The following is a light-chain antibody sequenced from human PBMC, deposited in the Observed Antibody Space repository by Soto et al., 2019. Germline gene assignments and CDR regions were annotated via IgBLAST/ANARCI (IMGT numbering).Light chain of an antibody. CDR1: SSDVGGFNY. Sequence: QSALTQPASVSGSPGQSITISCTGTSSDVGGFNYVSWYQQHPGKAPKLMIYDVTNPPSGVSYRFSGSKSGNTASLTISGLQAEDEADYYCNSYTSSSTYVFGTGTKVTVL. J-gene: IGLJ1*01. CDR2: DVT. CDR3: NSYTSSSTYV. V-gene: IGLV2-14*03.